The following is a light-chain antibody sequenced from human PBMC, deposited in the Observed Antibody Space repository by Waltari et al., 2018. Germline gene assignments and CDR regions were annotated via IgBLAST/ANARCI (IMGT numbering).Light chain of an antibody. J-gene: IGKJ2*01. CDR1: QNLLFRAPKKNY. Sequence: DIVMTQSPDSLTVSLGERATINCKSSQNLLFRAPKKNYIAWYHRKPGQPPKLLFYWASTRESGVPDRFSGSVSGTDFTLTISSLQAEDVAVYYCQQYFSVPETFGQGNKLEIK. V-gene: IGKV4-1*01. CDR3: QQYFSVPET. CDR2: WAS.